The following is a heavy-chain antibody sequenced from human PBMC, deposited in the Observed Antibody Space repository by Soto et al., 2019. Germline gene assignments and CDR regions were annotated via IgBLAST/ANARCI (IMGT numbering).Heavy chain of an antibody. CDR3: ARQDSSSWYGIWFDP. Sequence: PSETLSLTCTVSGGSISSSSYYWGWIRQPPGKGLEWIGSIYYSGSTYYNPSLKSRVTISVDTSKNQFSLKLSSVTAADTAVYYCARQDSSSWYGIWFDPWGQGTLVTVSS. J-gene: IGHJ5*02. D-gene: IGHD6-13*01. CDR1: GGSISSSSYY. CDR2: IYYSGST. V-gene: IGHV4-39*01.